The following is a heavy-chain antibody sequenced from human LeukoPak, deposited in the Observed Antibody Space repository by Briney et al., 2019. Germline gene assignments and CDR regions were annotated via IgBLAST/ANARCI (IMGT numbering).Heavy chain of an antibody. D-gene: IGHD6-19*01. V-gene: IGHV3-21*01. Sequence: GGSLRLSCAASGFTFSAYSMNWVRQAPGKGLEWVSSITSSSTYIYYADSVKGRFTISRDNAKNSLYLQMNSLRAEDTAAYYCATESSAWKPFDYWGQGTLVTVSS. CDR3: ATESSAWKPFDY. CDR1: GFTFSAYS. CDR2: ITSSSTYI. J-gene: IGHJ4*02.